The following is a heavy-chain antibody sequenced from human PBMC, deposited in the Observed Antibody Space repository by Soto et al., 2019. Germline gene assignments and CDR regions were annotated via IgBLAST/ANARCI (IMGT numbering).Heavy chain of an antibody. V-gene: IGHV3-30*03. D-gene: IGHD3-9*01. CDR3: ARGMAEEQIFYYFDY. CDR1: GLTFSSYG. CDR2: ISYDGSNE. J-gene: IGHJ4*02. Sequence: GGSLRLSCAASGLTFSSYGMRWVRQAPGKGLEWVAHISYDGSNEHYVDSVKGRFTISKSQFYLKLRSVTAADTAVYYCARGMAEEQIFYYFDYWGQGALVTVSS.